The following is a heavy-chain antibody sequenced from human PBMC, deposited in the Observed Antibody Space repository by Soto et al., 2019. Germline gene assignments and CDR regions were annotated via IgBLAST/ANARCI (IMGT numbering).Heavy chain of an antibody. V-gene: IGHV3-30*18. J-gene: IGHJ3*01. CDR3: AKWFGELFDGFDV. CDR1: GFSFSDFG. D-gene: IGHD3-10*01. CDR2: ISYDGSNT. Sequence: QVQLVESGGVVVQPGRSLRLSCAGSGFSFSDFGMHWVRQAPGKGLEWVAVISYDGSNTNYADSVKGRFTISRDTSKNMLFMQMNSLRDEETAVYYCAKWFGELFDGFDVWGQGTMVTVST.